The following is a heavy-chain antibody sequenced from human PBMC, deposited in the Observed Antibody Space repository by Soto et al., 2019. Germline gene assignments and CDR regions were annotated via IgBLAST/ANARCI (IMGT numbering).Heavy chain of an antibody. J-gene: IGHJ4*02. V-gene: IGHV4-30-4*01. CDR3: ASRKLELRAFDY. Sequence: SETLSLTCTVSGGSISSGDYYWSWIRQPPGKGLEWIGYIYYSGSTYYNPSLKSRVTISVDTSKNQFSLKLSSVTAADPAVYYCASRKLELRAFDYWGQGTLVTVSS. CDR2: IYYSGST. D-gene: IGHD1-7*01. CDR1: GGSISSGDYY.